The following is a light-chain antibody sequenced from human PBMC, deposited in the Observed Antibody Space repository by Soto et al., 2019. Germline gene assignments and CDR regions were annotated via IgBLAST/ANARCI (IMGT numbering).Light chain of an antibody. CDR1: SSDVGGYNY. Sequence: QSALTQPRSVSGSPGQSVTISCTGTSSDVGGYNYVSWYQQHPGKAPKLMIYDVNKRPSGVPDRFSASKSGNTASVTISGLQAEDEADYYCCSYAGSFTWVFGGGTKVTVL. V-gene: IGLV2-11*01. J-gene: IGLJ3*02. CDR3: CSYAGSFTWV. CDR2: DVN.